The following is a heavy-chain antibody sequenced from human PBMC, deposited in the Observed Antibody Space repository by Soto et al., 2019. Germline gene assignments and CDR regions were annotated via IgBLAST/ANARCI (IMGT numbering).Heavy chain of an antibody. CDR1: GFTFSSYS. CDR3: ARDPPQDIVVVPAAIEGNYDY. V-gene: IGHV3-21*01. J-gene: IGHJ4*02. D-gene: IGHD2-2*01. Sequence: RGSLRLSCAASGFTFSSYSMNWVRQAPGKGLEWVSSISSSSSYIYYADSVKGRFTISRDNAKNSLYLQMNSLRAEDTAVYYCARDPPQDIVVVPAAIEGNYDYWGQGTLVTVSS. CDR2: ISSSSSYI.